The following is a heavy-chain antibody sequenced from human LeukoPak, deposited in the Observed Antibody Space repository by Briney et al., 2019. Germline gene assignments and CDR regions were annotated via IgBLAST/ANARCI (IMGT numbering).Heavy chain of an antibody. CDR1: GFTFSTYW. CDR2: INSDGSSI. Sequence: GGSLRLSCAASGFTFSTYWTYWVRQAPGKGLVWVSRINSDGSSIDYADSVKGRFAISRDNAKNTLYLQMNSLRAEDTAVYYCARSRSAGYWGQGTLVTVSS. J-gene: IGHJ4*02. V-gene: IGHV3-74*01. CDR3: ARSRSAGY.